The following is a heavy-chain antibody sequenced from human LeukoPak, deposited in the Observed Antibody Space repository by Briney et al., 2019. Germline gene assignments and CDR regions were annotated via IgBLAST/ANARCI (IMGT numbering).Heavy chain of an antibody. V-gene: IGHV3-23*01. CDR2: ISGDGATT. Sequence: GGSLRLSCAASGFPFSSYAMTWVRQAPGKGLEWVSSISGDGATTYHADSVKGRLTISRDNSKNMVHLQMNSLTGEDTALYYCVRRGDASSGWGDHDFWGQGALVTVSS. J-gene: IGHJ4*02. D-gene: IGHD6-19*01. CDR3: VRRGDASSGWGDHDF. CDR1: GFPFSSYA.